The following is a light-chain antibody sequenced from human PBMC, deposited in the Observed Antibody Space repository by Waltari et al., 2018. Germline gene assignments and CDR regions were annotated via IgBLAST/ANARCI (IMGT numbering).Light chain of an antibody. CDR3: QQYSSFST. CDR1: QSVGTW. CDR2: MAS. Sequence: DIQMTQSPSTLSASVGDRVTISCRASQSVGTWLAWYQQKPGKAPKLLIYMASSLESGVPPRFSGSESGTEFPLTNISLQHDDFATYSCQQYSSFSTFGQGTKVDI. J-gene: IGKJ2*01. V-gene: IGKV1-5*03.